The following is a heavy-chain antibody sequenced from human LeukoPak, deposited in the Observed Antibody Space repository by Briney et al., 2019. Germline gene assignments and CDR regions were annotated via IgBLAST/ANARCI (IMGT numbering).Heavy chain of an antibody. CDR3: ARGVGATETDAFDI. Sequence: GGSLRLSCAASGFTFSSYWMSWVRQAPGKGLEWVANIKQDGSEKYYVDSVKGRFTISRDNAKNSLYLQMDSLRAEGTAVYYCARGVGATETDAFDIWGQGTMVTVSS. D-gene: IGHD1-26*01. CDR1: GFTFSSYW. CDR2: IKQDGSEK. J-gene: IGHJ3*02. V-gene: IGHV3-7*01.